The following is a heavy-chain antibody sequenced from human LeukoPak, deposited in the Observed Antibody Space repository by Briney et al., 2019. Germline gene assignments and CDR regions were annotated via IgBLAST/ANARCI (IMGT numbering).Heavy chain of an antibody. CDR1: GFTFDDYA. J-gene: IGHJ4*02. CDR3: AKDRDGNGDYEIDY. CDR2: ISWDGGST. Sequence: PGRSLRLSCAASGFTFDDYAMHWVRQAPGKGLEWVSLISWDGGSTYYADSVKGRFTISRDNSKNSLYLQMNSLRAEDTALYYCAKDRDGNGDYEIDYWGQGTLVTVSS. D-gene: IGHD4-17*01. V-gene: IGHV3-43D*03.